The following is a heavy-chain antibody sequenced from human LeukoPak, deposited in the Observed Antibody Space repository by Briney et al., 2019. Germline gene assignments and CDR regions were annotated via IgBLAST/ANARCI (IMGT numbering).Heavy chain of an antibody. CDR1: GFTFTTYW. CDR3: ARGYCTNGVCYTGLFDY. D-gene: IGHD2-8*01. V-gene: IGHV3-48*01. CDR2: ISSSSSTI. Sequence: PGGSLRLSCAASGFTFTTYWMNWVRQAPGKGLEWVSYISSSSSTIYYADSVKGRFTISRDNAKNSLHLQMNSLRAEDTAVYYCARGYCTNGVCYTGLFDYWGQGTLVTVSS. J-gene: IGHJ4*02.